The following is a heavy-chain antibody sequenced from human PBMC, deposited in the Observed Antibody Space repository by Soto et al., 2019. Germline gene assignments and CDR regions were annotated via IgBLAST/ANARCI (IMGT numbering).Heavy chain of an antibody. D-gene: IGHD2-15*01. V-gene: IGHV3-33*08. Sequence: QVQLVESGGGVVQPGGSLRLSCTTSGFTFNTYGMHWVRQAPGKGLEWVAIIWYDGSNKYYADSVKGRFTISRDNSKNTVYLQVKRLRAEDTALYYCARADCTGAYCYSWPFNYGVDVWGQGTTVTVSS. J-gene: IGHJ6*02. CDR2: IWYDGSNK. CDR1: GFTFNTYG. CDR3: ARADCTGAYCYSWPFNYGVDV.